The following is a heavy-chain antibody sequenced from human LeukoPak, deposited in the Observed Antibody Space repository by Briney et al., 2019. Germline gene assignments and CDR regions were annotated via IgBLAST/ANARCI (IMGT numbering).Heavy chain of an antibody. Sequence: GGSLRLSCVASGFTFSAYSMTWVRQAPGKGLDWVSSISVSGGGTYYADSVRGRFTISRDNSKNTLYLQMNSLRAEDTALYYCATRMVASKENYWGQGTLVTVSS. CDR2: ISVSGGGT. J-gene: IGHJ4*02. V-gene: IGHV3-23*01. CDR3: ATRMVASKENY. CDR1: GFTFSAYS. D-gene: IGHD2-15*01.